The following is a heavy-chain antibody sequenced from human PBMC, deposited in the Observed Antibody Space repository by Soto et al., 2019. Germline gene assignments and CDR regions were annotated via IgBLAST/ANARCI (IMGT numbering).Heavy chain of an antibody. CDR2: IDAGSGNT. D-gene: IGHD1-26*01. Sequence: QVQLVQSGAEVKKPGASLKVSCKTSGYTFTTYTIHWVRQAPGQRLEWMGWIDAGSGNTKYSQKFQGGVTISRDTSXXTASMELSSLRSEDTAVYYCARSSSGTYYYYRMDVWGQGTTVTVSS. V-gene: IGHV1-3*01. CDR3: ARSSSGTYYYYRMDV. J-gene: IGHJ6*02. CDR1: GYTFTTYT.